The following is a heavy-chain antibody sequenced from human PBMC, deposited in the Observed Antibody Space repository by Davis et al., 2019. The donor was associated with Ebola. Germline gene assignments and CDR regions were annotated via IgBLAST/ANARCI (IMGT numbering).Heavy chain of an antibody. Sequence: GESLKISCAASGFTFSSYGMHWVRQAPGKGLEWVAVISYDGSNKYYGDSVKGRFTISRDNSKNTLYVQMNSLRAEDTAVYYCAKDAAGAARTSYGMDVWGQGTTVTVSS. CDR1: GFTFSSYG. D-gene: IGHD6-6*01. J-gene: IGHJ6*02. V-gene: IGHV3-30*18. CDR2: ISYDGSNK. CDR3: AKDAAGAARTSYGMDV.